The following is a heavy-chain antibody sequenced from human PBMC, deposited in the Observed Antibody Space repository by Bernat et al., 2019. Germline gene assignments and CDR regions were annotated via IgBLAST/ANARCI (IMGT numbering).Heavy chain of an antibody. CDR2: IYWDDDK. V-gene: IGHV2-5*02. Sequence: QITLKESGPTLVKPTETLTLTCTFSGFSLSTSGVGVGWIRQPPGKALDWLAVIYWDDDKRYSPSLSSRVTIIKEASKNQVVLIITNMDPVDTATYYCANRLGGASGWWYRWFDPWGKGILVNVSS. D-gene: IGHD2-15*01. CDR3: ANRLGGASGWWYRWFDP. J-gene: IGHJ5*02. CDR1: GFSLSTSGVG.